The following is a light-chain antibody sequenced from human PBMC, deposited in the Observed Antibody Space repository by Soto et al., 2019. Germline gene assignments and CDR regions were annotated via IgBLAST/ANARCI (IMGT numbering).Light chain of an antibody. J-gene: IGKJ1*01. Sequence: EIVLTQSPATLSLSPGERATLSCRASQSVSSSLAWYHQKPGQAPRLLIYGAFSRATGIPDRFSGSGSGTDFTLTISRPEPEDFAVYYCQQYGRSPWTFGQGTKVDIK. CDR3: QQYGRSPWT. V-gene: IGKV3-20*01. CDR1: QSVSSS. CDR2: GAF.